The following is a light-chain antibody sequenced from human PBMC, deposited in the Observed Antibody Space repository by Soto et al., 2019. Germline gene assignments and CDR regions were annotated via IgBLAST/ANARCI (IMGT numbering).Light chain of an antibody. V-gene: IGKV1-33*01. CDR2: DSY. J-gene: IGKJ2*01. CDR3: QQYENLCLYT. Sequence: DIQMTQSPSSLSASVGERVTITCRAHEDISNYLNWYQQKPGRAPKLLIYDSYTLETGVPSRFSGGASGTHFTFTISSLQPEDVGTYSCQQYENLCLYTFGPGTKL. CDR1: EDISNY.